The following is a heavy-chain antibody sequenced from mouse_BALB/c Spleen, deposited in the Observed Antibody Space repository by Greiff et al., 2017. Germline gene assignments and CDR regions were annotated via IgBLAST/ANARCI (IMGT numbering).Heavy chain of an antibody. CDR2: ISSGSSTI. V-gene: IGHV5-17*02. J-gene: IGHJ4*01. CDR3: ARSYYGYDDAMDY. CDR1: GFTFSSFG. Sequence: EVMLVESGGGLVQPGGSRKLSCAASGFTFSSFGMHWVRQAPEKGLEWVAYISSGSSTIYYADTVKGRFTISRDNPKNTLFLQMTSLRSEDTAMYYCARSYYGYDDAMDYWGQGTSVTVSS. D-gene: IGHD2-9*01.